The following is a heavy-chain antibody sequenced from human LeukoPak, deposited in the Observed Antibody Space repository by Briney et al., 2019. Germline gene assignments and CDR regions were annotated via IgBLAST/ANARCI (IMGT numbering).Heavy chain of an antibody. J-gene: IGHJ4*02. CDR3: AKGDYGGNNFDY. D-gene: IGHD4-23*01. Sequence: GGSLRLSCAASGFTFDDYTMHWVRQAPGKGLEWVSLISWDGGSTYYADSVKGRFTISRDISKNSLYLPMNSLRTEDTALYYCAKGDYGGNNFDYWGQGTLVTVSS. CDR2: ISWDGGST. V-gene: IGHV3-43*01. CDR1: GFTFDDYT.